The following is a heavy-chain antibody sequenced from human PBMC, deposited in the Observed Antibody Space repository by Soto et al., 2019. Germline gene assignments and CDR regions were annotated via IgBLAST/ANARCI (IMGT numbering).Heavy chain of an antibody. Sequence: SETLSLTCIVSGGSITKSYWNWIRQPPGKGLEWIGYIYYTGSTNYNLSLKSRVSISVDTSNNHFSLQLTSVTAADTAVYYCARSPYVWGGYRLDYWGRGTLVTVSS. CDR3: ARSPYVWGGYRLDY. D-gene: IGHD3-16*02. CDR2: IYYTGST. CDR1: GGSITKSY. V-gene: IGHV4-59*08. J-gene: IGHJ4*02.